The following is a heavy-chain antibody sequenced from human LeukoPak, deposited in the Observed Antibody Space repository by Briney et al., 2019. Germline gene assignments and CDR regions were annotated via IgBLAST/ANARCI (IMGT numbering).Heavy chain of an antibody. Sequence: PGGSLRLSCVASGFTFSSYWMSWVRQAPGKGLEWVANIKQDGSEKYYVNSVKGRFTISRDNAKNSLYLQMNSLRAEDTAVYYCARDSLSWQQLPTGKVLGDLIQHWGQGTLVTVSS. CDR2: IKQDGSEK. J-gene: IGHJ1*01. CDR3: ARDSLSWQQLPTGKVLGDLIQH. V-gene: IGHV3-7*01. CDR1: GFTFSSYW. D-gene: IGHD6-13*01.